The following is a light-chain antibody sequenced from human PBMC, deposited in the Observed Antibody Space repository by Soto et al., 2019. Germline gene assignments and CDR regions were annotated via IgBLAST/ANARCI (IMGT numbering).Light chain of an antibody. Sequence: IVLTQSPGTLSLSPGEGATLSCRASQPVNSGYLAWYQQKPGQAPRLLMYGVSTRDTGIPARFSGSGAGTAFTLTISRLEPGDFAVYYCQVYGSSPKSFGQGTKVDFK. CDR2: GVS. CDR1: QPVNSGY. V-gene: IGKV3-20*01. CDR3: QVYGSSPKS. J-gene: IGKJ1*01.